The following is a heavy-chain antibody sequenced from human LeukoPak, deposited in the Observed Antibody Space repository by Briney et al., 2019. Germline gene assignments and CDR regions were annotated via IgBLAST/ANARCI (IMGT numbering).Heavy chain of an antibody. J-gene: IGHJ6*02. Sequence: PSETLSLTCTVSGGSISSITYFWGWIRQPPGKGLEWIGSIYYSGSTYYNPSLKSRVTISVDTSKNQFSLKLSSATAADTAVYYCAREMTTVVRYGMDVWGQGTTVTVSS. CDR2: IYYSGST. CDR1: GGSISSITYF. V-gene: IGHV4-39*01. D-gene: IGHD4-23*01. CDR3: AREMTTVVRYGMDV.